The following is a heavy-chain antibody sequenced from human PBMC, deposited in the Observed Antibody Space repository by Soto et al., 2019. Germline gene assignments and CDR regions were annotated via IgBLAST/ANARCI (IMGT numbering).Heavy chain of an antibody. CDR1: GVSVTSYT. CDR3: ARDGMTTGDT. D-gene: IGHD2-21*02. V-gene: IGHV4-4*07. Sequence: SETLSLTCIVSGVSVTSYTWSWVRQPANKGLEWIGRVFSSVSATYNPTLKSRVSISMDTAENRISLKLDSVTAADAGVYFCARDGMTTGDTWGPGTLVAASS. CDR2: VFSSVSA. J-gene: IGHJ4*02.